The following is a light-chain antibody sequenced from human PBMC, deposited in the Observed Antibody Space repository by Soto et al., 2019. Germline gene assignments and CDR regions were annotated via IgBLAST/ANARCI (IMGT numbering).Light chain of an antibody. CDR3: HQYSSNSET. CDR2: DAS. CDR1: QSISTR. V-gene: IGKV1-5*01. J-gene: IGKJ1*01. Sequence: EIQMTQSPSTLSASVGDRVTITCRASQSISTRLAWYQQKPGKAPKLLIYDASSLQSGVPLRFSGSGSGTDFTLTISSLQPDDFATYYSHQYSSNSETFGQGTKVDI.